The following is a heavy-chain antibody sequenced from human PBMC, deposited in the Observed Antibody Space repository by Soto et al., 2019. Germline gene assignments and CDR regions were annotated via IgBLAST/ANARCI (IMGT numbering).Heavy chain of an antibody. CDR3: ARDGKGIAVAGTDAFDI. Sequence: QVQLQESGPGLVKPSQTLSLTCTVSGGSISSGGYYWSWIRQHPGKGLEWIGYIYYSGSTYYNPSLTSRVTISVDTSKNQFALKLSSVTAADTAVYYCARDGKGIAVAGTDAFDIWGQGTMVTVSS. D-gene: IGHD6-19*01. CDR1: GGSISSGGYY. CDR2: IYYSGST. J-gene: IGHJ3*02. V-gene: IGHV4-31*03.